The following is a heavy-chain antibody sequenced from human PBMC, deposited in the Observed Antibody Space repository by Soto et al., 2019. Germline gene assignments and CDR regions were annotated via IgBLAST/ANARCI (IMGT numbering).Heavy chain of an antibody. J-gene: IGHJ4*02. Sequence: GGSLRLSCAASGITYSTSAMSWVRQAPGKGLEWVSYISISGFTVYYADSVKGRFAISRDNAKNTLYLQMSSLRPEDTALYFCARGGEATTYFFDYWGQGTQVTVSS. CDR1: GITYSTSA. CDR2: ISISGFTV. D-gene: IGHD5-12*01. V-gene: IGHV3-48*01. CDR3: ARGGEATTYFFDY.